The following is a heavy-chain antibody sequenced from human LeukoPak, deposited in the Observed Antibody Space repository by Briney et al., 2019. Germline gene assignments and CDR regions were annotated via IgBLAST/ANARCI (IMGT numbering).Heavy chain of an antibody. V-gene: IGHV4-59*01. CDR3: ARDQTYYYGSGSPPFFDY. D-gene: IGHD3-10*01. J-gene: IGHJ4*02. CDR1: GSSIRSYY. CDR2: IYYSGST. Sequence: SETLSLTCTVSGSSIRSYYWSWIRQPPGKGLEWIGYIYYSGSTNYNPSLKSRVTISVDTSKNQFSLKLSSVTAADTAVYYRARDQTYYYGSGSPPFFDYWGQGTLVTVSS.